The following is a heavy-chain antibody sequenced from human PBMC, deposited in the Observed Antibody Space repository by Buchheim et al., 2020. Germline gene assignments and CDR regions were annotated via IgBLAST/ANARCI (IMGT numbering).Heavy chain of an antibody. D-gene: IGHD3-22*01. CDR3: ARAGTSGYLNV. CDR1: GFTFNSDW. V-gene: IGHV3-74*01. J-gene: IGHJ6*02. CDR2: INGDGSST. Sequence: EVQLVESGGGLVQPGGSLRLSCAASGFTFNSDWMHWVRQAPGKGLVWVSRINGDGSSTDYADSAKGRFTISRDNAKNTLYLQMNSLRAGDTAVFYCARAGTSGYLNVWGQGTT.